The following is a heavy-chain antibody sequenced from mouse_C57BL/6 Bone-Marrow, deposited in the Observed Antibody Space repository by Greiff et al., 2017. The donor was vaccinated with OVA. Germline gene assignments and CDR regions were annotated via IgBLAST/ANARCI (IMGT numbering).Heavy chain of an antibody. V-gene: IGHV1-81*01. D-gene: IGHD3-2*02. J-gene: IGHJ4*01. Sequence: VQLQQSGAELARPGASVKLSCKASGYTFTSYGISWVKQRPGQGLEWIGEIYPRSGNTYYNEKFKGKATLTADKSSSTAYMELRSLTSEDSAVYFGARRGQLRLQNAMDYWGQGTSVTVSS. CDR3: ARRGQLRLQNAMDY. CDR1: GYTFTSYG. CDR2: IYPRSGNT.